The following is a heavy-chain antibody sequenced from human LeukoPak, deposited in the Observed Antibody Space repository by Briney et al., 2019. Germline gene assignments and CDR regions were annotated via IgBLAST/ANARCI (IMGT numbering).Heavy chain of an antibody. CDR1: GFTFSNSA. D-gene: IGHD6-19*01. V-gene: IGHV3-23*01. J-gene: IGHJ4*01. CDR2: LSGSGITK. CDR3: AKGIYSSGWSYFDY. Sequence: GGSLRLSCAASGFTFSNSAMSWVRQAPGKGLEGVSTLSGSGITKYYADSVKGRFTISRENSKNTLYLKINSLKAKDTAVYYCAKGIYSSGWSYFDYWGHGTLVTVSS.